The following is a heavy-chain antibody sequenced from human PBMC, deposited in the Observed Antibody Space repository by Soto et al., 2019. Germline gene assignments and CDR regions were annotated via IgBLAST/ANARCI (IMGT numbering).Heavy chain of an antibody. V-gene: IGHV1-58*01. CDR3: ATASRGYTFGFDS. D-gene: IGHD3-16*01. CDR1: GFSLSTST. CDR2: IVVGNGNT. Sequence: RASVKVSCKASGFSLSTSTVQWVRQSRGHRLEWIGWIVVGNGNTNFAQNLRQRVTFSRDMSTNTAYMDVNSLRSDDTAMYYCATASRGYTFGFDSWGQGSLVTVSS. J-gene: IGHJ4*02.